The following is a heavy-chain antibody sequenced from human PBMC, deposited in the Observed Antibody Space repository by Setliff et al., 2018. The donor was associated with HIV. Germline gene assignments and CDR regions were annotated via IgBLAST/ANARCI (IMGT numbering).Heavy chain of an antibody. D-gene: IGHD1-26*01. J-gene: IGHJ6*03. V-gene: IGHV1-69*01. CDR2: IIPIFGTP. Sequence: KISCKVSGCTFNRNAINWVRQAPGQGLAWMGGIIPIFGTPNYAQKFQGRVTITADESTSTAYMELSSLGYEDTAVYYCARDRRRMSDDSTLLYMDVWGKGTKVTVSS. CDR1: GCTFNRNA. CDR3: ARDRRRMSDDSTLLYMDV.